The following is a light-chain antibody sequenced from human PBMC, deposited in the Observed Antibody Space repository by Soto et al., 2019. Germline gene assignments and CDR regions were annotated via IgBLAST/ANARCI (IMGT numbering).Light chain of an antibody. CDR3: QQRDYLLVP. CDR2: DVS. Sequence: VLTQSKVPLSLSPGARATPSCRASQSVTSHLAWYQQKPGQAPRLLIYDVSNRATDVPARFSGSGSGTDFTLTISSLEPEDFAVYYCQQRDYLLVPFGQGT. V-gene: IGKV3-11*01. CDR1: QSVTSH. J-gene: IGKJ5*01.